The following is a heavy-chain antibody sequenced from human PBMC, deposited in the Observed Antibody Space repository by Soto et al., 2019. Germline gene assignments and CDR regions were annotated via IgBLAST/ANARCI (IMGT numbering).Heavy chain of an antibody. V-gene: IGHV1-8*01. D-gene: IGHD4-17*01. Sequence: QVQLVQSGAEVKKPGASVKVSCKASGYTFTGYDINWVRQATGQGLEWMGWMNPNSGNTGYAQKFQGRVTMTGNTXXXXXXXXXXXXXXXXXXXYXXXXXXXGYGVSGYWGQGSLVTVSS. CDR2: MNPNSGNT. CDR3: XXXXXGYGVSGY. CDR1: GYTFTGYD. J-gene: IGHJ4*02.